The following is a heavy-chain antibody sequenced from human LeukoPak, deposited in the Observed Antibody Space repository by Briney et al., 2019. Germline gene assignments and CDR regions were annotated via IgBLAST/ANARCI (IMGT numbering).Heavy chain of an antibody. CDR3: ARGGSGNDY. Sequence: GGSLRLSCAASGFTFSGYPIHWVRQAPGKGLEWVAVISYDGSNKYYADSVKGRFTISRDNSKNTLYLQMNSLRAEDTAVYYCARGGSGNDYWGQGTLVTVSS. D-gene: IGHD1-26*01. J-gene: IGHJ4*02. CDR1: GFTFSGYP. V-gene: IGHV3-30-3*01. CDR2: ISYDGSNK.